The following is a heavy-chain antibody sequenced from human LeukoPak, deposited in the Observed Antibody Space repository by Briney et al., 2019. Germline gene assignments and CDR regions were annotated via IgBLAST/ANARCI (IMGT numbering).Heavy chain of an antibody. CDR3: ARLTTSYYYYYYYMDV. CDR2: INPSTRTT. CDR1: GYTFTSNY. J-gene: IGHJ6*03. V-gene: IGHV1-46*01. Sequence: GASVKVSCKASGYTFTSNYIHWVRQAPGQGLEWMAIINPSTRTTNFAQKFQGRVTLTTDTSTSTAYMELRSLRSDDTAVYYCARLTTSYYYYYYYMDVWGKGTTVTVSS. D-gene: IGHD4-17*01.